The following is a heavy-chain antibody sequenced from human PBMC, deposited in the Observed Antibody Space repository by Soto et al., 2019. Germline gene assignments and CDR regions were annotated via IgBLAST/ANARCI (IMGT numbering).Heavy chain of an antibody. CDR2: INHSGST. J-gene: IGHJ3*02. CDR3: ARNRAFDI. CDR1: GGSFTGYS. Sequence: QVQVQQWGAGLLKPSETLSLTCAVFGGSFTGYSWSWIRQSPGKGLEWIGEINHSGSTAYNPSLKSRVTISGDTSRNQFSLNLSSVTAADTAVYFCARNRAFDIWSQGTVVTVSS. V-gene: IGHV4-34*01.